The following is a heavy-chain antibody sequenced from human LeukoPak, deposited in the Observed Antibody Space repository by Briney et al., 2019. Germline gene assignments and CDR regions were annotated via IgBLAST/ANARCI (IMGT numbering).Heavy chain of an antibody. D-gene: IGHD2-21*02. CDR1: DYSISSGYY. V-gene: IGHV4-38-2*02. CDR3: ARHRLQGDPDY. J-gene: IGHJ4*02. CDR2: IYHSGST. Sequence: SETLSLTCTVSDYSISSGYYWGWIRQPPGKGLEWIGKIYHSGSTYYNPSLKSRVTISADTSKNQFSLKLSSVTAADTAVYYCARHRLQGDPDYWGQGTLVTVSS.